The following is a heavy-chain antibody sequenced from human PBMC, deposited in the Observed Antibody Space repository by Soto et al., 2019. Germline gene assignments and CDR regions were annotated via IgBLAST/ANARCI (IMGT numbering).Heavy chain of an antibody. J-gene: IGHJ3*01. CDR1: GYSFTSYW. Sequence: PGESLKISCKGSGYSFTSYWISWVRQMPGKGLEWMGRIDPSDSYTNYSPSFQGHVTISADKSISTAYLQWSSLKASDTAMYYCAGPFIAAAGMGVWGQGTMVTVSS. CDR3: AGPFIAAAGMGV. V-gene: IGHV5-10-1*01. CDR2: IDPSDSYT. D-gene: IGHD6-13*01.